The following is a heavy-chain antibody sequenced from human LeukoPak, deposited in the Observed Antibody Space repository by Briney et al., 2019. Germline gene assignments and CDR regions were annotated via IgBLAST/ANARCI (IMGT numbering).Heavy chain of an antibody. V-gene: IGHV1-69*13. J-gene: IGHJ5*02. D-gene: IGHD6-6*01. CDR3: ARGPGIAARPDWFDP. CDR1: GGTFSSYA. CDR2: IIPIFGTA. Sequence: SVKVSCMASGGTFSSYAISWVRQAPGQGLEWMGGIIPIFGTANYAQKFQGRVTITADESTSTAYMELSSLRSEDTAVYYCARGPGIAARPDWFDPWGQGTLVTVSS.